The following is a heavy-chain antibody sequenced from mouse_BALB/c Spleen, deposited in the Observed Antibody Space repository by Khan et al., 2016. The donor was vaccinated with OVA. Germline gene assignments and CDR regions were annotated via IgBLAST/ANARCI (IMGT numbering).Heavy chain of an antibody. CDR3: AREAYYDNYRAWVAY. D-gene: IGHD2-10*01. CDR1: GYTFTSYY. Sequence: VQLQQSGPEMVKPGTSVRISCKASGYTFTSYYINWVKRRPGQGLEWIGWIYPGNVNTKYNEKFKGKATLTADKSSSTAYMQLSSLTSEDSAVXFCAREAYYDNYRAWVAYWGQGTLVTVSA. J-gene: IGHJ3*01. V-gene: IGHV1S56*01. CDR2: IYPGNVNT.